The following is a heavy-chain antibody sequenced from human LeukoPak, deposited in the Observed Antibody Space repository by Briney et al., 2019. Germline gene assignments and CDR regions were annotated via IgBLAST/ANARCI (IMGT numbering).Heavy chain of an antibody. D-gene: IGHD3-10*01. CDR2: IYYSGST. CDR3: ARDREGFGELYPL. V-gene: IGHV4-30-4*01. Sequence: SETLSLTCTVSGGSISSGDYYWSWIRQPPGKGLEWIGYIYYSGSTYYNPSLKSRVTISVDTSKNQFSLKLSSVTAADTAVYYCARDREGFGELYPLWGQGTLVTVSS. CDR1: GGSISSGDYY. J-gene: IGHJ4*02.